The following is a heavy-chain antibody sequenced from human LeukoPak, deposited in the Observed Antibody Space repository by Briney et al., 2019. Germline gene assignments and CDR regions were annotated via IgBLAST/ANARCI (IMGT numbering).Heavy chain of an antibody. Sequence: ASVKVSCKASGYTFTSYGISWVRQAPGQGLEWMGWISAYNGNTNYAQKLRGRVTMTTDTSTSTAYMELRSLRSDDTAVYYCARDRSSSWREYPGWFDPWGQGTLVTVSS. CDR3: ARDRSSSWREYPGWFDP. CDR2: ISAYNGNT. D-gene: IGHD6-13*01. V-gene: IGHV1-18*01. CDR1: GYTFTSYG. J-gene: IGHJ5*02.